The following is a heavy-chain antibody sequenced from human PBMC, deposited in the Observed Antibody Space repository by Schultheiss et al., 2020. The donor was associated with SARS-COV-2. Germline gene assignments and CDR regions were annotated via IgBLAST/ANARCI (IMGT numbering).Heavy chain of an antibody. D-gene: IGHD7-27*01. CDR2: ISGSGGST. Sequence: GGSLRLSCAASGFTFSSYWMHWVRQAPGKGLEWVSAISGSGGSTYYADSVKGRFTISRDNSKNTLYLQINSLRAEDTAVYYCARGNWGGFDYWGQGTLVTVSS. CDR3: ARGNWGGFDY. CDR1: GFTFSSYW. V-gene: IGHV3-23*01. J-gene: IGHJ4*02.